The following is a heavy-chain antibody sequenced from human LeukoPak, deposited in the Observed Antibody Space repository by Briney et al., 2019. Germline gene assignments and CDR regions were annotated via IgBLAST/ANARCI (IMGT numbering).Heavy chain of an antibody. V-gene: IGHV3-9*01. CDR3: AKSGSGIGYYYGMDV. CDR2: ISWNSGSI. J-gene: IGHJ6*02. D-gene: IGHD3-10*01. Sequence: PGGSLRLSCAASGFTFSSYGMHWVRQAPGKGLEWVSGISWNSGSIGYADSVKGRFTISRDNAKNSLYLQMNSLRAEDTALYYCAKSGSGIGYYYGMDVWGQGTTVTVSS. CDR1: GFTFSSYG.